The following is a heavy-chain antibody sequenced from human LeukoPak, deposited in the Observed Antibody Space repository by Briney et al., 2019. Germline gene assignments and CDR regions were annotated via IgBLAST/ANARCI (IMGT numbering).Heavy chain of an antibody. V-gene: IGHV3-11*01. J-gene: IGHJ4*02. Sequence: GGSLRLSCAASGFTFSNYYISWIRQAPGKGLEWVSYISGNGETKYDADSVKGRFIMTRDSAKKSVYLQMTSLRVEDTAVYYCGRGIPVDYWGQGLLVTVSS. CDR2: ISGNGETK. CDR1: GFTFSNYY. CDR3: GRGIPVDY.